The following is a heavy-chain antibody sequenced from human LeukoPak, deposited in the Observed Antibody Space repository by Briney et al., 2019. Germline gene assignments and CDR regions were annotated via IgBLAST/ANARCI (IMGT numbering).Heavy chain of an antibody. CDR2: IYYTGST. CDR3: ARRSYFDSGTAYFDF. Sequence: SETLSLTCTVSGGSMSSGGYHWGWIRQPPGKGLEWIGSIYYTGSTYYTPSLKSRVTLSSDTSRNQFSLRLTSVTAADTAAYYCARRSYFDSGTAYFDFWGQGTLVTVSS. D-gene: IGHD3-22*01. V-gene: IGHV4-39*01. J-gene: IGHJ4*02. CDR1: GGSMSSGGYH.